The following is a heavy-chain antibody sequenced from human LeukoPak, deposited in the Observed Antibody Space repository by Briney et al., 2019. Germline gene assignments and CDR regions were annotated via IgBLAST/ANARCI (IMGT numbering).Heavy chain of an antibody. D-gene: IGHD3-22*01. Sequence: ASVKVSCKASGYTFTGYYMHWVRQAPGQGLEWMGWINPNSGGTNYAQKFQGRVTMTRDTSISTAYMELSRLRSDDTAVYYCARGFYDSSGYYKTNWFDPWGQGTLVTVSS. V-gene: IGHV1-2*02. CDR3: ARGFYDSSGYYKTNWFDP. J-gene: IGHJ5*02. CDR2: INPNSGGT. CDR1: GYTFTGYY.